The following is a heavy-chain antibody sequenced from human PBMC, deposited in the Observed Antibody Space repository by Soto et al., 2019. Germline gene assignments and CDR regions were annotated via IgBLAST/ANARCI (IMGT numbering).Heavy chain of an antibody. Sequence: LVKVSCKASGGTFSSYAISWVRQAPGQGLEWMGGIIPIFGTANYAQKFQGRVTITADESTSTAYMELSSLRSEDTAVYYCARGDCSGGSCHEKYYYYYYGMDVWGQGTTVTVSS. V-gene: IGHV1-69*13. CDR3: ARGDCSGGSCHEKYYYYYYGMDV. CDR1: GGTFSSYA. J-gene: IGHJ6*02. CDR2: IIPIFGTA. D-gene: IGHD2-15*01.